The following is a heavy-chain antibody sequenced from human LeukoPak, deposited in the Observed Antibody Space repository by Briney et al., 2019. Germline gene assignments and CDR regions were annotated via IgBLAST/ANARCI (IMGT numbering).Heavy chain of an antibody. Sequence: SETLSLTCTVSGGSISSSSYYWGWIRQPPGKGLEWIGSIYYSGSTYYNPSLKSRVTISVDASKNQFSLKLSSVTAADTAVYYCAPDCSGGSCLTHWGQGTLVTVSS. J-gene: IGHJ4*02. CDR2: IYYSGST. V-gene: IGHV4-39*01. CDR1: GGSISSSSYY. CDR3: APDCSGGSCLTH. D-gene: IGHD2-15*01.